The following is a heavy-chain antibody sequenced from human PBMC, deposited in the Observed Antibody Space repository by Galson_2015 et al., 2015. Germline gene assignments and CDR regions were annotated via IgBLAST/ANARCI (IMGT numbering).Heavy chain of an antibody. CDR1: GFTFSSYS. J-gene: IGHJ4*02. D-gene: IGHD3-10*01. CDR2: ISSSSSYI. Sequence: SLRLSCAASGFTFSSYSMNWVRQAPGKGLEWVSSISSSSSYIYYADSVKGRFTISRDNAKNSLYLQMNSLRAEDTAVYYCASLKQFGESQIDYWGQGTLVTVSS. CDR3: ASLKQFGESQIDY. V-gene: IGHV3-21*01.